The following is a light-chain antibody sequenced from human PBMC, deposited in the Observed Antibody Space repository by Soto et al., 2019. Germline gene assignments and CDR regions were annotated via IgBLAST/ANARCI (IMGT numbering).Light chain of an antibody. Sequence: QSALTQPASVSGSPGQSITISCTGTSSDIGGYNLVSWYQQHPGKAPKLIIYEATKRPSGVSDRFSGSRSGNTASLTISALQAEDEADYSCYSFAGSATFVFGGGTKVTVL. J-gene: IGLJ2*01. V-gene: IGLV2-23*02. CDR2: EAT. CDR1: SSDIGGYNL. CDR3: YSFAGSATFV.